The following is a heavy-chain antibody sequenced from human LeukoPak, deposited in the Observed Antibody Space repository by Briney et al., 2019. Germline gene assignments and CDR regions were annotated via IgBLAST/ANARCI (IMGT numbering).Heavy chain of an antibody. CDR1: GFTFSSYA. CDR3: ARALPRAFGY. CDR2: ISSSSSYI. J-gene: IGHJ4*02. Sequence: PGGSLRLSCAASGFTFSSYAMSWVRQAPGKGLEWVSSISSSSSYIYYADSVKGRFTISRDNAKNSLYLQMNSLRAEDTAVYYCARALPRAFGYWGQGTLVTVSS. V-gene: IGHV3-21*01.